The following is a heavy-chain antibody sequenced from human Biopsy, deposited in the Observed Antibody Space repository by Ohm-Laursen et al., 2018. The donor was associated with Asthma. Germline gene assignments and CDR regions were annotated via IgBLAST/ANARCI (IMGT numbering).Heavy chain of an antibody. CDR1: GGSISVSNW. Sequence: SETLSLTCDVSGGSISVSNWWSWVRQPPGGGLEGIGQIYHLGNANYNPSLKSRVTMSVDKSKNQFSLKLTSVTAADTAVYYCVRGSSSRHHGPFHYYYGLDVWGPGTTVTVSS. CDR2: IYHLGNA. CDR3: VRGSSSRHHGPFHYYYGLDV. V-gene: IGHV4-4*02. D-gene: IGHD6-13*01. J-gene: IGHJ6*02.